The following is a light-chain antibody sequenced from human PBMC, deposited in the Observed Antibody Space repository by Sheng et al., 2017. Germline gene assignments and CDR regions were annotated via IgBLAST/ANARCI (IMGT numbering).Light chain of an antibody. CDR2: DAS. CDR3: QQSYSTLS. CDR1: QSVSSY. Sequence: EIVLTQSPDTLSLSPGERATVSCRASQSVSSYLAWYQQKPGQAPRLLIYDASNRATGIPARFSGSGSGTDFTLTISSLEPEDFATYYCQQSYSTLSFGQGTKLEIK. J-gene: IGKJ2*03. V-gene: IGKV3-11*01.